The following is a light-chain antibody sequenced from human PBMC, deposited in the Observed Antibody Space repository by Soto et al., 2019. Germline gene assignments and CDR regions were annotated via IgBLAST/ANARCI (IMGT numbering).Light chain of an antibody. Sequence: ILLTQSPSSLSASVEDRVTITCRASQGIDSSLAWYQKKPEKAPKLLIFAASSLQSGVPSRFSGSGSGTDFTLTISSLQPEDFSTYYCQQLHDYPITFGQGTRLEIK. CDR1: QGIDSS. CDR2: AAS. CDR3: QQLHDYPIT. V-gene: IGKV1-9*01. J-gene: IGKJ5*01.